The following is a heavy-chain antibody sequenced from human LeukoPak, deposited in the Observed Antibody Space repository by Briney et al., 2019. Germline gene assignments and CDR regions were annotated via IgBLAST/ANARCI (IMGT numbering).Heavy chain of an antibody. J-gene: IGHJ5*02. V-gene: IGHV1-8*01. CDR3: VRDGEGVAISVNYWFDP. Sequence: ASVNVSCKASGFTFTSYDINWVRQASGQGLEWMGWMNPNNGNTGYAQKFQGRVTMTRDTSISTAYMELRGLRSEDTAVYYCVRDGEGVAISVNYWFDPWGQGTLVTVSS. CDR2: MNPNNGNT. CDR1: GFTFTSYD. D-gene: IGHD3-10*01.